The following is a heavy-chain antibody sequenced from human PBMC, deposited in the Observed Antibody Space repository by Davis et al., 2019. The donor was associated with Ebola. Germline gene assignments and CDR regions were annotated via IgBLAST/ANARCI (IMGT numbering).Heavy chain of an antibody. CDR2: LDSSASTT. CDR3: AREAPFCGGDCLDY. D-gene: IGHD2-21*01. J-gene: IGHJ4*02. V-gene: IGHV3-48*03. Sequence: SLNFSCEACAFTFSSYETNWLRQATGYGLEWVSYLDSSASTTYYADSVKGRFTISRDNAKNSLFLQMNSLTAEDTALYYCAREAPFCGGDCLDYWGQGTLVTVSS. CDR1: AFTFSSYE.